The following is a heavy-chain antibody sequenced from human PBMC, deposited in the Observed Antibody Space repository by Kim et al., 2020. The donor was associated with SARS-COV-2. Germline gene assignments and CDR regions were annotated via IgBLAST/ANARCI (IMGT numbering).Heavy chain of an antibody. D-gene: IGHD3-9*01. J-gene: IGHJ4*01. Sequence: SETLSLTCAVYGGSFSGYYWSWIRQPPGKGLEWIGEINHSGSPNYNPSLKSRVTISVDTTKNQFSLKLSSVTVADTAVYYCARGRQRLVIKYASFDYWGQGTLVTVSS. CDR3: ARGRQRLVIKYASFDY. CDR1: GGSFSGYY. CDR2: INHSGSP. V-gene: IGHV4-34*01.